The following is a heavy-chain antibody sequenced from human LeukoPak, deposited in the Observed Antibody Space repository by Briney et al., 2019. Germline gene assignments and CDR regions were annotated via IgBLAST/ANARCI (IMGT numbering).Heavy chain of an antibody. CDR2: INPSGGST. CDR1: GYTFTSYY. CDR3: ARDANIYDSSGYYGP. D-gene: IGHD3-22*01. Sequence: ASVKVSCKASGYTFTSYYMHWVRQAPGQGLEWMGIINPSGGSTSYAQKFQGRVTMTRDTSTSTVYMELSSLRSEDTAVYYCARDANIYDSSGYYGPWGQGTLVTVSS. J-gene: IGHJ5*02. V-gene: IGHV1-46*01.